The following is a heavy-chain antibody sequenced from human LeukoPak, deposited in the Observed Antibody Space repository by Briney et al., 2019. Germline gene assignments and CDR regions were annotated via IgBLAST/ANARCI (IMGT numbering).Heavy chain of an antibody. Sequence: ASVKVSCKASGYTFTSYAMHWVRQAPGQRLEWMGWINAGNGNTKYSQKYQGRVTMTRDTSTSTVYMELSSLRSEDTAVYYCARDASGLPTHFDYWGQGTLVTVSS. CDR3: ARDASGLPTHFDY. V-gene: IGHV1-3*01. CDR2: INAGNGNT. CDR1: GYTFTSYA. J-gene: IGHJ4*02. D-gene: IGHD1-26*01.